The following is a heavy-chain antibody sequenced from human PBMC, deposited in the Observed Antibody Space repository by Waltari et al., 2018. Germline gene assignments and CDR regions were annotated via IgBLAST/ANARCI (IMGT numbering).Heavy chain of an antibody. CDR3: AREPRRGPALDI. D-gene: IGHD3-10*01. J-gene: IGHJ3*02. CDR2: ISTRGST. CDR1: GGSISSYY. V-gene: IGHV4-4*07. Sequence: QVQLQESGPGLVKPSETLSLTCTVSGGSISSYYWSWIRQPAGKGLEWIGRISTRGSTNYNPSLKSRVTMSVDTSKNQFALKLSSVTAADMAVYYCAREPRRGPALDIWGQGTMVTVSS.